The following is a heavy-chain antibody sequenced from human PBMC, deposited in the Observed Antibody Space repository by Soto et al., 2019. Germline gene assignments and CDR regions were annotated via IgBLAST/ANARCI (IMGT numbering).Heavy chain of an antibody. Sequence: SETLSLTCTVSGGSISSGGYYWSWIRQHPGKGLEWIGYIYYSGSTYYNPSLKSRVTISVDTSKNQFSLKLSSVTAADTAVYYCARHNYDSCGYYHYYYGMDVRGQGTTAPGS. J-gene: IGHJ6*02. V-gene: IGHV4-31*03. CDR1: GGSISSGGYY. CDR2: IYYSGST. D-gene: IGHD3-22*01. CDR3: ARHNYDSCGYYHYYYGMDV.